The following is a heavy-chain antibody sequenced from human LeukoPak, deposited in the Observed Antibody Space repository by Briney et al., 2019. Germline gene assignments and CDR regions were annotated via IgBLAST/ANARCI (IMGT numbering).Heavy chain of an antibody. CDR2: IRYDGSNK. V-gene: IGHV3-30*02. D-gene: IGHD6-6*01. CDR3: AKGRIAARPPVDY. CDR1: GFTFSSYG. J-gene: IGHJ4*02. Sequence: QPGGSLRLSCAASGFTFSSYGMHWVRQAPGKGLEWVAFIRYDGSNKYYADSVKGRFTISRDNSKNTLYLQMNSLRAEDTAVYYCAKGRIAARPPVDYWGQGTLVTVSS.